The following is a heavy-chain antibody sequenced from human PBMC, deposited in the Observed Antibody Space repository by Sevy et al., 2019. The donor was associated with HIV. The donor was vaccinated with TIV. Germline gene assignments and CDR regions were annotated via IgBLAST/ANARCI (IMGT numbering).Heavy chain of an antibody. D-gene: IGHD3-22*01. CDR2: ISSSSSYI. Sequence: GGSLRVSCAASGFTFSSYSMNWVRQAPGKGLEWVSSISSSSSYIYYADSVKGRFTISRDNAKNSLYLQMNSLRAEDTAVYYCARTALVPPYYYDSSGYPDYWGQGTLVTVSS. V-gene: IGHV3-21*01. CDR1: GFTFSSYS. J-gene: IGHJ4*02. CDR3: ARTALVPPYYYDSSGYPDY.